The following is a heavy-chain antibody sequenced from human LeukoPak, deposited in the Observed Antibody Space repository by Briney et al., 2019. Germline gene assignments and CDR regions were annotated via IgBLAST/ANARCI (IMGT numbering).Heavy chain of an antibody. D-gene: IGHD6-13*01. CDR2: IYHSGST. Sequence: TSETLSLTCAVYGGSFSGYYWSWIRQPPGKGLEWIGSIYHSGSTYYNPSLKSRVTISVDTSKNQFSLKLSSVTAADTAVYYCARDFSSSRDYWGQGTLVTVPS. CDR3: ARDFSSSRDY. J-gene: IGHJ4*02. CDR1: GGSFSGYY. V-gene: IGHV4-34*01.